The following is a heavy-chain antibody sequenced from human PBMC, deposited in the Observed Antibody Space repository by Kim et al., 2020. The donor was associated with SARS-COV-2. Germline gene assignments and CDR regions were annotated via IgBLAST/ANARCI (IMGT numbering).Heavy chain of an antibody. J-gene: IGHJ1*01. CDR3: ARDLFHTGFDY. D-gene: IGHD5-12*01. CDR1: GYIFTNFA. Sequence: ASGKVSCKASGYIFTNFAIQWVRQAPGQRLEWMGWINAGTGNTKGSQQFQGRVTFTRVTSANTASMELSSLGSEDTAVYYCARDLFHTGFDYWGQGTLVPVS. V-gene: IGHV1-3*01. CDR2: INAGTGNT.